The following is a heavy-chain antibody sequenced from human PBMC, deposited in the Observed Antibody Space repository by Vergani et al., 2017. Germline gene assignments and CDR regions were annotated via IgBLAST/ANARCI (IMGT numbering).Heavy chain of an antibody. CDR3: AIRPGSYSSGGLSLSYYGMDV. Sequence: QVQLVQSGAEVKKPGASVKVSCKVSGYTLSELSMLWVRRAPGKGLEWMGGFDPEDGETIYAQKFQGRVTMTEDTATDTAYMELSSLRSEDTAVYYCAIRPGSYSSGGLSLSYYGMDVWGQGTTVTVSS. D-gene: IGHD6-19*01. CDR2: FDPEDGET. V-gene: IGHV1-24*01. CDR1: GYTLSELS. J-gene: IGHJ6*02.